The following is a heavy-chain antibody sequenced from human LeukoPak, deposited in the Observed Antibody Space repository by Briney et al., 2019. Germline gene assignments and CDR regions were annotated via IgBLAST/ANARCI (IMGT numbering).Heavy chain of an antibody. Sequence: SETLSLTCAVYGGSFSGYYWSWIRQPPGKGLEWIGEINHSGSTDYNPSLKSRVTISVDTSKNQFSLKLSSVTAADTAVYYCARGRERDGYPTNFDYWGQGTLVTVSS. J-gene: IGHJ4*02. CDR1: GGSFSGYY. D-gene: IGHD5-24*01. CDR3: ARGRERDGYPTNFDY. V-gene: IGHV4-34*01. CDR2: INHSGST.